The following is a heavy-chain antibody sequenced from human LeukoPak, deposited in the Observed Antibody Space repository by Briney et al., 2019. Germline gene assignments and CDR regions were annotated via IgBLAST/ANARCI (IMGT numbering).Heavy chain of an antibody. V-gene: IGHV1-24*01. J-gene: IGHJ4*02. D-gene: IGHD3-9*01. CDR1: GCALTELS. Sequence: GASVKVSCKVSGCALTELSMHWVRQAPGKGLEWMGGFDPEDGETIYAQKFQGRVTMTEDTSTDTAYMELSSLRSEDTAVYYCATDLLILTGYGYWGQGTLVTVSS. CDR3: ATDLLILTGYGY. CDR2: FDPEDGET.